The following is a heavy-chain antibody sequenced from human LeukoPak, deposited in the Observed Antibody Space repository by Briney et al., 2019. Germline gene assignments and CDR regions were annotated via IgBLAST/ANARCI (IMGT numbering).Heavy chain of an antibody. J-gene: IGHJ6*03. CDR2: IYYSGST. Sequence: SETLSLTRTVSGGSISSSSYYWGWIRQPPGKGLEWIGSIYYSGSTYYNPSLKSRVIISVGTSNNQFSLKLSSVTAADTAVYYCARLPQYYYYYMDVWGKGTTVTISS. CDR1: GGSISSSSYY. V-gene: IGHV4-39*01. D-gene: IGHD2/OR15-2a*01. CDR3: ARLPQYYYYYMDV.